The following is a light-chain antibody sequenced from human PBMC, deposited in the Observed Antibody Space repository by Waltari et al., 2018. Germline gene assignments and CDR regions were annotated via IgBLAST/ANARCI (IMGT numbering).Light chain of an antibody. Sequence: DIVMTQSPDSLAVSLGERATINCTSSQSVLYSSNNKTYLAWYQQKPRQPPKLLIYWASTRESGVPDRFSGSGSGTDFTLTISSLQAEDVAVYYCQQYFSTPQAFGQGTKVEIK. J-gene: IGKJ1*01. V-gene: IGKV4-1*01. CDR3: QQYFSTPQA. CDR2: WAS. CDR1: QSVLYSSNNKTY.